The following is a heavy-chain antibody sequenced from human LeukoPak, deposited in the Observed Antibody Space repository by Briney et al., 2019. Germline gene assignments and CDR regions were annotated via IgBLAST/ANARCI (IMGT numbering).Heavy chain of an antibody. CDR2: ISGDGGST. CDR1: GFTFDDYA. J-gene: IGHJ4*02. CDR3: AKDSEYYYDSSGYYGD. V-gene: IGHV3-43*02. Sequence: GGSLRPSCAASGFTFDDYAMRWVRQAPGKGLEWVSLISGDGGSTYYADSVKGRFTISRDNSKNSLYLQMNSLRTEDTALYYCAKDSEYYYDSSGYYGDWGQGTLVTVSS. D-gene: IGHD3-22*01.